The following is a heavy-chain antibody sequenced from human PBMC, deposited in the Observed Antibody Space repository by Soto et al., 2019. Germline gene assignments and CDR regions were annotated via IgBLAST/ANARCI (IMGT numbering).Heavy chain of an antibody. CDR3: TTDSHLSTTLVRFDS. J-gene: IGHJ4*01. Sequence: EVQLVESGGGLVKPGGSLRLSCAASGFTISDVWLNWVRQAPGKGLEWVGRIKSRIDGGTTEFAAPVRGRFAISRDESQNTVYLEISSLQIEDTAVYYCTTDSHLSTTLVRFDSWGHGTLVTVSS. D-gene: IGHD2-8*02. CDR2: IKSRIDGGTT. V-gene: IGHV3-15*07. CDR1: GFTISDVW.